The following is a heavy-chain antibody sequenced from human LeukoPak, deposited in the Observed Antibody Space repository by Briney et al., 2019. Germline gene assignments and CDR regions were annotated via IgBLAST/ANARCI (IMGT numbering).Heavy chain of an antibody. D-gene: IGHD3-22*01. J-gene: IGHJ3*02. CDR3: ARVGSYYYDSSGYYYPEAFDI. Sequence: PGGSLRLSCAASGFTFSDYYMSWIRQAPGKGLEWVPYISSSGSTIYYADSVKGRFTISRDNAKNSLYLQMNSLRAEDTAVYYCARVGSYYYDSSGYYYPEAFDIWGQGTMVTVSS. CDR1: GFTFSDYY. CDR2: ISSSGSTI. V-gene: IGHV3-11*01.